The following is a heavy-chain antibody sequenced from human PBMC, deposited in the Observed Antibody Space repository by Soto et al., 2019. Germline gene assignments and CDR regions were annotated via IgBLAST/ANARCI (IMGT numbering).Heavy chain of an antibody. CDR1: GFTFSSYP. J-gene: IGHJ3*02. CDR3: ANNLLWFGANDAFDI. V-gene: IGHV3-23*01. CDR2: ISGSGGST. Sequence: GGSLRLSCAASGFTFSSYPMTCARQAPGKGLEWVSAISGSGGSTYYADSVKGRFTISRDNSKNTLYLQMNSLRAEDTAVYYCANNLLWFGANDAFDIWGQGTMVTVSS. D-gene: IGHD3-10*01.